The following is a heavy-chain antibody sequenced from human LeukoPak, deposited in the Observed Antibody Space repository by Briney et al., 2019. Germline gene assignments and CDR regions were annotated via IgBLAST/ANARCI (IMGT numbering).Heavy chain of an antibody. CDR3: ARDAALGYCSGGSCYFPTFDI. V-gene: IGHV4-34*01. Sequence: SETLSLTCAVYGGSFSGYYWSWIRQPPGKGLEWIGEINHSGSTNYNPSLKSRVTISVDTSKNQFSLKLSSVTAADTAVYYCARDAALGYCSGGSCYFPTFDIWGQGTMVTVSS. CDR2: INHSGST. CDR1: GGSFSGYY. J-gene: IGHJ3*02. D-gene: IGHD2-15*01.